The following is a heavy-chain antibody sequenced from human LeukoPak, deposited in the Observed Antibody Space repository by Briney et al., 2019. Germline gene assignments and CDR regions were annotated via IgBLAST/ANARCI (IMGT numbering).Heavy chain of an antibody. J-gene: IGHJ5*02. CDR2: ISSSSNNI. V-gene: IGHV3-11*01. CDR1: GFTFSDYY. CDR3: ARAAGWFDP. Sequence: PGGSLRLSCAASGFTFSDYYMTWIRQAPGKGLEWVSYISSSSNNIHYANSVRGRFTISGDNAKNSVYLQMNSLRAEDTAIYYCARAAGWFDPWGQGTLVTVSS.